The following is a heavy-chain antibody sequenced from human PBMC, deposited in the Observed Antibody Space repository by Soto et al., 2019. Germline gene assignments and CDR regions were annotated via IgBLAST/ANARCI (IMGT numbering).Heavy chain of an antibody. V-gene: IGHV4-59*08. D-gene: IGHD3-10*01. CDR2: ISYTGKT. CDR3: ARLYKGYQGSRTYYLFDY. J-gene: IGHJ4*02. Sequence: SETLSLTCTVSGGSIFSHYWSWIRQPPGKGLEWIAYISYTGKTTENPSLQSRVAISIDTSKNHFSLKLTSVTAADTAVYYCARLYKGYQGSRTYYLFDYWGQGSLVTVSS. CDR1: GGSIFSHY.